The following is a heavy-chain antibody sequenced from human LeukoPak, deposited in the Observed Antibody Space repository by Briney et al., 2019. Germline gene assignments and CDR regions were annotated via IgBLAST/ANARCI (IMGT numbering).Heavy chain of an antibody. Sequence: SVKVSCKASGYTFTSYDISWVRQAPGQGLEWMGRIIPILGIANYAQKFQGRVTITADKSTSTAYMELSSLRSEDTAVYYCAKTDRYYDILTGPPIYFDYWGQGTLVTVSS. CDR2: IIPILGIA. CDR1: GYTFTSYD. J-gene: IGHJ4*02. CDR3: AKTDRYYDILTGPPIYFDY. V-gene: IGHV1-69*04. D-gene: IGHD3-9*01.